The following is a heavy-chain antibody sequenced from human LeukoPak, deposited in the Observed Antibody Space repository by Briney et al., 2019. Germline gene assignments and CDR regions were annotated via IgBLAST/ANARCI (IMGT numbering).Heavy chain of an antibody. CDR2: IYYSGST. V-gene: IGHV4-59*01. CDR3: ARAIAAPGDYFHY. Sequence: SETLSLTCTVSGGSISSYYWSWIRQPPGKGLEWIGYIYYSGSTNYNPSLKSRVTISVDTSKNQFSLKLSSVTAADTAVYYCARAIAAPGDYFHYWGQGTLVTVSS. D-gene: IGHD6-6*01. J-gene: IGHJ4*02. CDR1: GGSISSYY.